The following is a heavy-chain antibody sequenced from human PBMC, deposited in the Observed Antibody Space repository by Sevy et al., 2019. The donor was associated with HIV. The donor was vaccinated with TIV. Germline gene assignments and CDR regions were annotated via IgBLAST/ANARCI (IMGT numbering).Heavy chain of an antibody. Sequence: GGSQRPSCAASGFTFNTYSLIWVRQTPGKGLEWLSFIGTAAGVTYYADSVKGRFTISRDNAKNSLYLQMNSLRDEDTAVYYCARCPGHYSIDYWGQGTLVTVSS. V-gene: IGHV3-48*02. J-gene: IGHJ4*02. CDR3: ARCPGHYSIDY. CDR2: IGTAAGVT. CDR1: GFTFNTYS. D-gene: IGHD2-21*01.